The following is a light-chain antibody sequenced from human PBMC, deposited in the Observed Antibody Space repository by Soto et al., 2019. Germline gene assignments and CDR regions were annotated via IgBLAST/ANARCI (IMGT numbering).Light chain of an antibody. CDR3: QQYGSSLL. Sequence: EIVLTQSPGTLSLSPGERATLSCRASQSVSSSYLAWYQQKPGQAPRLLIYDASSRATGIPDRFSGSGSGTDFTLTISRLEPEDFAVYYCQQYGSSLLFGPGTKVDIK. V-gene: IGKV3-20*01. CDR2: DAS. J-gene: IGKJ3*01. CDR1: QSVSSSY.